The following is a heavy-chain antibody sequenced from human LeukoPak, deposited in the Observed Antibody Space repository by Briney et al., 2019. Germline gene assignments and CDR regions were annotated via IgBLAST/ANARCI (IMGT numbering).Heavy chain of an antibody. V-gene: IGHV4-34*01. D-gene: IGHD6-13*01. J-gene: IGHJ4*02. CDR3: ARGKVEDGSSWYDY. CDR2: INHSGST. Sequence: SETLSLTCAVYGGSFSGYYWTWIRQPPGKGLEWSGEINHSGSTKYNSSVKSRVTISVDTSKKEFFLELSSVTAADTAMYYCARGKVEDGSSWYDYWGQGTLVTVSS. CDR1: GGSFSGYY.